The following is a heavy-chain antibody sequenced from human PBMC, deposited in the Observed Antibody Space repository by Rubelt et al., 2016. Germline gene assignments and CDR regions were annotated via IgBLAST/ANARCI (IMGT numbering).Heavy chain of an antibody. V-gene: IGHV3-48*04. Sequence: EVQLVESGGGLVQPGGSLRLSCAASEFTFSSYSMNWVRQAPGQGLEWVSYISSSSGTIYYADSVKGLFTISRDNAKNSLYLQMNSLRAEDTAVYYCARAMIVVVTAITPFDYWGQGTLVTVSS. J-gene: IGHJ4*02. CDR1: EFTFSSYS. CDR3: ARAMIVVVTAITPFDY. D-gene: IGHD2-21*02. CDR2: ISSSSGTI.